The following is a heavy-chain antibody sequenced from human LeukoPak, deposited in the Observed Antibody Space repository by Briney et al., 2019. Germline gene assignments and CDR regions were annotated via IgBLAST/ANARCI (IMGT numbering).Heavy chain of an antibody. V-gene: IGHV4-34*09. CDR1: GGSFSGYY. Sequence: PSETLSLTCAVYGGSFSGYYWSWIRQPPGKGLEWIGEINHSGSTNYNPSLKSRVTISVDTSKNQFSLKLSSVTAADTAVYYCARVGGYSSSSIDYWGQGTLVTVSS. CDR2: INHSGST. J-gene: IGHJ4*02. D-gene: IGHD6-6*01. CDR3: ARVGGYSSSSIDY.